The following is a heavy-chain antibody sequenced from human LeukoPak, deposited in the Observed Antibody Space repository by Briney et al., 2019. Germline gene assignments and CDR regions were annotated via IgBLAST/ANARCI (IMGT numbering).Heavy chain of an antibody. CDR1: GFTFENYA. V-gene: IGHV3-21*01. CDR3: ARDGTSTSPFEY. Sequence: GGSLRLSCAASGFTFENYAMNWVRQAPGKGLEWVSSISGTSGYIYYADSVKGRFTISRDNARNSLFLQMNSLRAEDTALYYCARDGTSTSPFEYWGQGTLVTVSS. CDR2: ISGTSGYI. J-gene: IGHJ4*02.